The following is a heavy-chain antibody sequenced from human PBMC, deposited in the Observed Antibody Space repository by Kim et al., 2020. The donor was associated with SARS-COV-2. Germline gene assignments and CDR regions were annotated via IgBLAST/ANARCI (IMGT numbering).Heavy chain of an antibody. CDR2: ISKSGSS. Sequence: SETLSLTCTVSGGSISTYFWTWIRQPPGKGLEWIGYISKSGSSNYNPSLKSRVTISVDTSKNQFSLNLTSVTAADTAMYYCARDQGSRSPYYYYGIDVWGQGTTVTVSS. CDR1: GGSISTYF. D-gene: IGHD3-10*01. V-gene: IGHV4-59*13. CDR3: ARDQGSRSPYYYYGIDV. J-gene: IGHJ6*02.